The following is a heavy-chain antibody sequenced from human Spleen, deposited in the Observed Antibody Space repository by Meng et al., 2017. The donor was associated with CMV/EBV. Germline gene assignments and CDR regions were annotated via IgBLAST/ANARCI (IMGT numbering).Heavy chain of an antibody. J-gene: IGHJ6*02. D-gene: IGHD6-6*01. CDR3: ARESSSSFVLDV. CDR1: GFTIYSYA. V-gene: IGHV3-30*04. CDR2: ISYDGSNR. Sequence: GGSLRLSCAVSGFTIYSYAMHWVRRAPGRGLEWLAVISYDGSNRYSADSVKGRFTISRDNAKNSLYLQMNGLRVEDTAVYYCARESSSSFVLDVWGQGTTVTVSS.